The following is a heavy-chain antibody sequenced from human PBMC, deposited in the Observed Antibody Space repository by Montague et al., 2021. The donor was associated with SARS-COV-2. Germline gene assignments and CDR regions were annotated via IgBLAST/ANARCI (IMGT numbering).Heavy chain of an antibody. CDR2: INHGGST. CDR1: GGSFSGYS. V-gene: IGHV4-34*01. Sequence: SETLFLTCAVYGGSFSGYSWNWIRQPPGKGLEWIGEINHGGSTNYNPSLKSRVTMSVDTSKNQFSLKLSSVTAADTAVYYCARGARQGYGFRLGSFDYWGQGTLVTVSS. J-gene: IGHJ4*02. CDR3: ARGARQGYGFRLGSFDY. D-gene: IGHD3-10*01.